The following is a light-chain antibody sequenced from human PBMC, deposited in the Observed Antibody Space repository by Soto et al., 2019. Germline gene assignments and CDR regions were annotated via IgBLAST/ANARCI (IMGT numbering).Light chain of an antibody. CDR3: LLSYSGARSGV. J-gene: IGLJ3*02. CDR2: DTS. CDR1: TGAVTSGHY. Sequence: QAVVTQEPSLTVSPGGTVTLTCGSSTGAVTSGHYPYWFQQKLGQAPRTLIFDTSNKHSWTPARFSGSLLGDKAALTLSGAQPEDEAEYYCLLSYSGARSGVFGGGTKLTVL. V-gene: IGLV7-46*01.